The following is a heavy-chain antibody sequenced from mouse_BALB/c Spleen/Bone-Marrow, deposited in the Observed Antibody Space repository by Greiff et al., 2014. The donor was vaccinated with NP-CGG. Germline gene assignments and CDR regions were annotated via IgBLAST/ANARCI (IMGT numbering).Heavy chain of an antibody. CDR2: ISSGGSNT. J-gene: IGHJ4*01. V-gene: IGHV5-6*01. CDR1: GFTFSSYG. CDR3: ARHQRYYAMDY. Sequence: EVHLVESGGDLVKSGGSLKLSCAASGFTFSSYGMSWGRQTPDKRLEWVATISSGGSNTYYPDSVKGRFTISRDNAKNTLYLQMSSLKSEDTAMYYCARHQRYYAMDYWGQGTSVTVSS.